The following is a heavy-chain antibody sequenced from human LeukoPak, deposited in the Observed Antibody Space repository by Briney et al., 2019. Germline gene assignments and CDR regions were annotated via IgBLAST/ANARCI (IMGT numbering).Heavy chain of an antibody. CDR2: INSKNEK. D-gene: IGHD2-2*03. J-gene: IGHJ4*02. CDR3: AHRRSGMGIVSFDS. Sequence: SGPTLVNPTQTLTLTCTFSGFSLTTSGVGVGWIRQPPGKALEWLAFINSKNEKRYSPSLKTRLTITKDTSENQVVLIMTNMDTMDTATYYCAHRRSGMGIVSFDSWGQGTPVSVSS. CDR1: GFSLTTSGVG. V-gene: IGHV2-5*01.